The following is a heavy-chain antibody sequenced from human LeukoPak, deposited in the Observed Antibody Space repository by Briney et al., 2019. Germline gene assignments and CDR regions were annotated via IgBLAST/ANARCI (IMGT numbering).Heavy chain of an antibody. CDR3: ARVMVRGVMIDAFDI. CDR1: GGTSSSYA. D-gene: IGHD3-10*01. V-gene: IGHV1-69*06. Sequence: ASVKVSCKASGGTSSSYAISWVRQAPGQGLEWMGGIIPIFGTANYAQKFQGRVTITADKSTSTAYMELSSLRSEDTAVYYCARVMVRGVMIDAFDIWGQGTMVTVSS. CDR2: IIPIFGTA. J-gene: IGHJ3*02.